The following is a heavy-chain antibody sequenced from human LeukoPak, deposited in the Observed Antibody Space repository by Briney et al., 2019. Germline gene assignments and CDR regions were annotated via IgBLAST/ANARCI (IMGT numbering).Heavy chain of an antibody. D-gene: IGHD4-17*01. V-gene: IGHV3-33*06. CDR1: GFTSSSYG. J-gene: IGHJ4*02. CDR2: IWYDGSNK. Sequence: GRSLRLSCAASGFTSSSYGMHWVRQAPGKGLEWVAVIWYDGSNKYYADSVKGRFTISRDNSKNTLYLQMNSLRAEDTAVYYCAQGDYAPGYWGQGTLVTVSS. CDR3: AQGDYAPGY.